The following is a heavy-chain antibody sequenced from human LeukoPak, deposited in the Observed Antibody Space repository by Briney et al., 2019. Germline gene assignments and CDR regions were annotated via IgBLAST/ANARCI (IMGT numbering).Heavy chain of an antibody. J-gene: IGHJ4*02. D-gene: IGHD4-17*01. CDR2: LYTRGST. CDR1: GGSISSYS. CDR3: ARDQGDYGDHRYFDY. V-gene: IGHV4-4*07. Sequence: SETLSLTCTVSGGSISSYSWNWIRQPAGKGLEWIGRLYTRGSTTYNPSPKSRVTMSVDTSKTHFSLKLSSVTAADTAVYYCARDQGDYGDHRYFDYWGQGTLVTVSS.